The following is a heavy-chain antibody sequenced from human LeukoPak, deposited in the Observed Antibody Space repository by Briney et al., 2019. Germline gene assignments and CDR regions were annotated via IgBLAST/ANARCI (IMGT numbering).Heavy chain of an antibody. CDR1: GFSLSTSGVG. V-gene: IGHV2-5*02. CDR3: ARYVWGSYRSSDYYFDY. Sequence: SGPTLVNPTQTLTLTCTFSGFSLSTSGVGVGWIRQPPGKALEWLALIYWDDDKRYSPFLKSRLTITKDTSKNQVVLTMTNMDPVDTATYYCARYVWGSYRSSDYYFDYWGQGTLVTVSS. J-gene: IGHJ4*02. D-gene: IGHD3-16*02. CDR2: IYWDDDK.